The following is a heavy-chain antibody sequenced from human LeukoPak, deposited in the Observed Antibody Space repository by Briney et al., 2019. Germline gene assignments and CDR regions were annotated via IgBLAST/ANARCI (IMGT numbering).Heavy chain of an antibody. CDR3: ARGNYDSSGPASGMAFDI. J-gene: IGHJ3*02. CDR1: GFTFDDYG. D-gene: IGHD3-22*01. Sequence: GGSLRLSCAASGFTFDDYGMSWVRQAPGKGLEWVSGINWNGGSTGYADSVKGRFTISRDNAKNSLYLQMNSLRAEDTALYHCARGNYDSSGPASGMAFDIRGQGTMVTVSS. V-gene: IGHV3-20*01. CDR2: INWNGGST.